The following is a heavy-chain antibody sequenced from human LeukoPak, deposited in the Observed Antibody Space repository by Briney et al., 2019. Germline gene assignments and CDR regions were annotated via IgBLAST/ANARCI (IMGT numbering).Heavy chain of an antibody. CDR2: IIPILGIA. V-gene: IGHV1-69*04. Sequence: ASVKVSCKASGGTFSSYAISWVRQAPGQGPEWMGRIIPILGIANYAQKFQGRVTITADKSTSTAYMELSSLRSEDTAVYYCARDLITLTQIPAFDYWGQGTLVTVSS. D-gene: IGHD2-8*01. J-gene: IGHJ4*02. CDR1: GGTFSSYA. CDR3: ARDLITLTQIPAFDY.